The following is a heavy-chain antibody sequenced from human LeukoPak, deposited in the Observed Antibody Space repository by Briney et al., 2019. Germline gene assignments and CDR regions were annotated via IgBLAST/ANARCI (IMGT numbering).Heavy chain of an antibody. V-gene: IGHV3-23*01. Sequence: GGSLRLSCAASGHSFSDYAWGWLRQARGKGLEWVSGMSGSGGTYYADSVRGRFTISRDISKDTLHLQMDSLRADDTAVYYCAKGCLCYSGLSSWFDPWGQGTLVIVSS. CDR3: AKGCLCYSGLSSWFDP. CDR2: MSGSGGT. CDR1: GHSFSDYA. D-gene: IGHD2-15*01. J-gene: IGHJ5*02.